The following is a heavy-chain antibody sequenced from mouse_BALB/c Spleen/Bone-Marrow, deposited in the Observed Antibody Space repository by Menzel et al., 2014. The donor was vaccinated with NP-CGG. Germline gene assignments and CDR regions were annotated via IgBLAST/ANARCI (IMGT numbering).Heavy chain of an antibody. Sequence: LQQSGSELVRPGDSVKLSCKASGYTFTNFWMHWVRQRTGQGIEWIGNVYPGSDTANYDEKFKSKATLTVDTSSSTACKQLSSLTSEDSAVYYFTRSLYYFHAYWGQGTLVTVS. V-gene: IGHV1S22*01. CDR2: VYPGSDTA. CDR1: GYTFTNFW. J-gene: IGHJ3*01. D-gene: IGHD1-1*01. CDR3: TRSLYYFHAY.